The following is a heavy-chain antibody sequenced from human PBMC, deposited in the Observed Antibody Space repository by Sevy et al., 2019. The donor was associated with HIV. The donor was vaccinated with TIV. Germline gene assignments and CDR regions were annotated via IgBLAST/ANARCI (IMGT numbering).Heavy chain of an antibody. V-gene: IGHV3-23*01. D-gene: IGHD2-8*01. Sequence: GGSLRLSCAASGFTFSKYSISWVRQPPGKGLEWVSTLSFGCGEINYADSVKGRLTIPRDNSKSSVYLQMNNLRPEDTAVYYCAREGCTKPHDYWGQGTLVTVSS. CDR3: AREGCTKPHDY. CDR1: GFTFSKYS. J-gene: IGHJ4*02. CDR2: LSFGCGEI.